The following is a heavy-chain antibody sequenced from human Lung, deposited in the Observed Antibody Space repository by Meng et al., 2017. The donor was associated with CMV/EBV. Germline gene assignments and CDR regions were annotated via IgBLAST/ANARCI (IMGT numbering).Heavy chain of an antibody. CDR2: IKHDGSEE. CDR1: GFTFRTSW. V-gene: IGHV3-7*01. J-gene: IGHJ4*02. CDR3: ARDPGFGALDF. Sequence: SCAASGFTFRTSWMSWVRQGPGRGLEWVANIKHDGSEEYYVDSLTGRFAISRDNAKNSLYLQMNSLRAEDTALYYCARDPGFGALDFWGQGTLVTVSS. D-gene: IGHD3-10*01.